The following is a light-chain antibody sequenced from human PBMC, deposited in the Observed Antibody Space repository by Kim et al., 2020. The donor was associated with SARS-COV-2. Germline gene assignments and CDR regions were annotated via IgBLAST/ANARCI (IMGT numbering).Light chain of an antibody. CDR3: QQGYST. CDR1: QDIRNY. Sequence: DIQMTQSPSSLSASVGDRVTITCRASQDIRNYLAWFQQKPGKAPKSLIYGAYSLQGGVPSRFSGSGSGTDFTLIISSLQPEDFATYYCQQGYSTFGQGTKLEI. J-gene: IGKJ2*01. V-gene: IGKV1-16*01. CDR2: GAY.